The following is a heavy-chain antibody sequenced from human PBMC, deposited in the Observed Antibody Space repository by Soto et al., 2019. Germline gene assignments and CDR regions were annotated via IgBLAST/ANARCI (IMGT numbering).Heavy chain of an antibody. Sequence: ASVKVSCKASGYNFTTYAIHWVRQAPGQRLEWMGWINTGKGNTKYSQKFQGRVTITRDTSASTAYMDLSSLRSGDTAVYYCARGLGVAARPDYYYYYGMDVWGQGTTVTVSS. J-gene: IGHJ6*02. CDR2: INTGKGNT. D-gene: IGHD6-6*01. CDR1: GYNFTTYA. CDR3: ARGLGVAARPDYYYYYGMDV. V-gene: IGHV1-3*04.